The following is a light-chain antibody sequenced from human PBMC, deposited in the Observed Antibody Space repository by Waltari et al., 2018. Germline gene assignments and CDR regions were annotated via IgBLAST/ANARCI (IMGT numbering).Light chain of an antibody. V-gene: IGLV3-21*01. CDR1: NIERKS. CDR2: YDS. CDR3: QVWDANTDPGV. Sequence: SYVLTQPPSVAAAPGETARVTCGGHNIERKSVHWYQQKPGQAPVLVISYDSDRPSGIPERFSGSNAGDTATLTISRVEAGDEADYYWQVWDANTDPGVFGTGTEVTVL. J-gene: IGLJ1*01.